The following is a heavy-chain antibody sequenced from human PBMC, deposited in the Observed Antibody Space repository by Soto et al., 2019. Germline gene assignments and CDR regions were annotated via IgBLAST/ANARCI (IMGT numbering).Heavy chain of an antibody. Sequence: GGSLRLSCAASGLIFSTSWMSWVRQAPGKGLEWVANLNTDGSEKYYVDSAKGRFTISRDNAKNSLYLQMDSLRAEDTAMYYCARDSNGYESWGRGTLVTVSS. CDR3: ARDSNGYES. CDR2: LNTDGSEK. V-gene: IGHV3-7*01. CDR1: GLIFSTSW. D-gene: IGHD5-12*01. J-gene: IGHJ5*02.